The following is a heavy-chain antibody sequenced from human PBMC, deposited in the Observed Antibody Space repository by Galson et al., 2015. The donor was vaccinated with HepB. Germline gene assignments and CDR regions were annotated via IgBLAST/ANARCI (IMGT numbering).Heavy chain of an antibody. CDR3: ASYGTTGRQGDY. Sequence: QSGAEVKKPGESLRISCKGSGYSFTSYWISWVRQMPGKGLEWVGRIDPSDSYTNYSPSFQGHVTISADKSISTAYLQWSSLKASDTTMYYCASYGTTGRQGDYWGQGTLVTVSS. CDR1: GYSFTSYW. V-gene: IGHV5-10-1*01. J-gene: IGHJ4*02. D-gene: IGHD1-7*01. CDR2: IDPSDSYT.